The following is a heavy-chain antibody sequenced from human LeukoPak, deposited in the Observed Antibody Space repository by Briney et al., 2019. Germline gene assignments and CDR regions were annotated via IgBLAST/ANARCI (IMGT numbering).Heavy chain of an antibody. D-gene: IGHD5-18*01. V-gene: IGHV3-7*05. CDR1: GFIFSDYW. CDR3: ARHTA. Sequence: PGGSLRLSCAASGFIFSDYWMSWVRQAPGKGLEWVANIKHDGSEKYYVDSVKGRFTISRDNARNSLYLPLNSLRAEDTAVYYCARHTAWGQGTLVTVSS. J-gene: IGHJ1*01. CDR2: IKHDGSEK.